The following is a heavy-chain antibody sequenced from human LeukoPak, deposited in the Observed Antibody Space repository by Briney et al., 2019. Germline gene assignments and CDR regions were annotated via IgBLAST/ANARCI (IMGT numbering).Heavy chain of an antibody. Sequence: SETLSLTCTVSGGSISSSSYYWGWIRQPPGKGLEWIGSIYYSGSTYYNPSLKSRVTISVDTSKNQFSLKLSSVTAADTAVYYCARHMYSSSSFDYWGQGTLVTVSS. CDR3: ARHMYSSSSFDY. V-gene: IGHV4-39*01. D-gene: IGHD6-13*01. J-gene: IGHJ4*02. CDR2: IYYSGST. CDR1: GGSISSSSYY.